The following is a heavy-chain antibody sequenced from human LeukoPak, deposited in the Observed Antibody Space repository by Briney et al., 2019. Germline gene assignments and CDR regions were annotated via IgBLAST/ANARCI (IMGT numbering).Heavy chain of an antibody. Sequence: GGSLRLSCAASGFTFSSYAMSWVRQAPGKGLEWVSAISGSGGSTYYADSVKGRFTISRDNSKNTLYLQMNSLRAEDTAVYYCAKESGVRASFYYYYMDVWGKGTTVTVSS. D-gene: IGHD2-15*01. J-gene: IGHJ6*03. CDR2: ISGSGGST. CDR3: AKESGVRASFYYYYMDV. CDR1: GFTFSSYA. V-gene: IGHV3-23*01.